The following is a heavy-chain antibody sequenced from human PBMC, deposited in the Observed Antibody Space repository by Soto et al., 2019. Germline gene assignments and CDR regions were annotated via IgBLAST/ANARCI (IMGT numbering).Heavy chain of an antibody. CDR3: AREAGGIAAAGPPDSTYYYYGMDV. D-gene: IGHD6-13*01. CDR1: GDSVSSNSDV. V-gene: IGHV6-1*01. CDR2: TYYRSQWYN. Sequence: PSQTLSLTCAISGDSVSSNSDVWNWIRQSPSRGLEWLGRTYYRSQWYNDYAVSVKSRIIIDYEVSVKSRIVIKPDTSKNQFSLQLNSVTPEDTAVYYCAREAGGIAAAGPPDSTYYYYGMDVWGQGTTVTVSS. J-gene: IGHJ6*02.